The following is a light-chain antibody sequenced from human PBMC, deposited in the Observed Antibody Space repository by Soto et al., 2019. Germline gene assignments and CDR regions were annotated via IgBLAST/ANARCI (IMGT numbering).Light chain of an antibody. CDR1: QNINNW. J-gene: IGKJ1*01. CDR3: QHMRT. CDR2: DAS. Sequence: DIQMTQSPSTLSASIGDRVTITCRASQNINNWIAWYQQKPGKAPKFLIYDASTSESGVPSRFSGSGFGTEFSLTSSSLQPDDFGSYYCQHMRTFGQGTKVDIK. V-gene: IGKV1-5*01.